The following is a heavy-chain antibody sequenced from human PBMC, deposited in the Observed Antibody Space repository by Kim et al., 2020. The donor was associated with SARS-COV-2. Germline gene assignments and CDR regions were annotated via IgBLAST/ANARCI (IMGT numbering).Heavy chain of an antibody. D-gene: IGHD6-13*01. Sequence: ADSVEGRFAISRDNSKKTLYLQKNSLGAEDTALYYCAKGDSNNSSVVYYWGQGALVTVSS. CDR3: AKGDSNNSSVVYY. V-gene: IGHV3-23*01. J-gene: IGHJ4*02.